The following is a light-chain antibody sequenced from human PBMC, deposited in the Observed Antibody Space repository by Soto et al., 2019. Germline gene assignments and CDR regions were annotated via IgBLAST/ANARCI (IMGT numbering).Light chain of an antibody. Sequence: QSALTHPASVSGSPGQSITISCTGTSSDVGSYNLVSWYQQHPGKAPKLMIYEVSKRPSGVSNRFSGSKSGNTASLTISGLQAEVEADYYCCSYAGSSTDVFGTGTKVTV. CDR3: CSYAGSSTDV. CDR1: SSDVGSYNL. CDR2: EVS. V-gene: IGLV2-23*02. J-gene: IGLJ1*01.